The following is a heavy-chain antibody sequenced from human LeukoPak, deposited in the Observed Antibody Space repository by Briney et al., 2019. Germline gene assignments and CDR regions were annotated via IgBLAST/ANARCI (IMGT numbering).Heavy chain of an antibody. J-gene: IGHJ6*02. D-gene: IGHD6-19*01. V-gene: IGHV3-21*06. CDR3: ARQISTGWPLMRVGMDV. Sequence: SVKGRFTISRDNAKNSLCLQMNSLRAEDTAVYYCARQISTGWPLMRVGMDVWGQGTTVIVSS.